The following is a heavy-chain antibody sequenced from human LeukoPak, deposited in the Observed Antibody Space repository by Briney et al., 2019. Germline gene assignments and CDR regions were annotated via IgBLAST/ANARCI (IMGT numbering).Heavy chain of an antibody. CDR1: GGSFSGYY. V-gene: IGHV4-34*01. Sequence: SETLSLTCAVYGGSFSGYYWSWIRQPPGKGLEWIGEINHSGSTNYNPSLKSRVTISVDTSKNQLSLKLSSVTAADTAVYYCARGPARRWFGPWGQGTLVTVSS. CDR3: ARGPARRWFGP. CDR2: INHSGST. D-gene: IGHD6-6*01. J-gene: IGHJ5*02.